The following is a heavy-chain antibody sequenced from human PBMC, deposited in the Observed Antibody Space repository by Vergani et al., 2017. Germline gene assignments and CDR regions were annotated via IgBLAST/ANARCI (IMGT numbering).Heavy chain of an antibody. Sequence: QMQLVQSGPEVKKPGTSVKVSCKASGFTFTSSAVQWVRQARGQRLEWIGWIVVGSGNTNYAQQIQERVTITRDMSTRTAYMELSSLRSGDTAVYYCARVELRYFDWYTLWGQGTLVTVSS. D-gene: IGHD3-9*01. CDR1: GFTFTSSA. J-gene: IGHJ4*02. CDR2: IVVGSGNT. V-gene: IGHV1-58*01. CDR3: ARVELRYFDWYTL.